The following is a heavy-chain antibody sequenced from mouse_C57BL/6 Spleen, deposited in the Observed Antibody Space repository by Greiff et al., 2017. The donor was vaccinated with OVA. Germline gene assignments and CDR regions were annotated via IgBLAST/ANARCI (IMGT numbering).Heavy chain of an antibody. CDR1: GYSITSGYY. CDR2: ISYDGSN. Sequence: ESGPGLVKPSQSLSLTCSVTGYSITSGYYWNWLRQFPGNKLEWMGYISYDGSNNYNPSLKNRISITRDTSKNQFFLKLNSVTTEDTATYYCARRGYDGYHFDYWGQGTTLTVSS. V-gene: IGHV3-6*01. D-gene: IGHD2-3*01. CDR3: ARRGYDGYHFDY. J-gene: IGHJ2*01.